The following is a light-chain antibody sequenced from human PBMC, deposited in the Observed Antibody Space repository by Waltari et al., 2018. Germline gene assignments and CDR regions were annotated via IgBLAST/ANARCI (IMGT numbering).Light chain of an antibody. J-gene: IGKJ2*01. V-gene: IGKV1-33*01. CDR2: DAS. CDR1: HDISDY. CDR3: QQHDNPPFT. Sequence: DIQMTQSPSPLSASVGDTVTITCQANHDISDYLNWYQQKPGKAPNPLISDASHLEAGVPSRFSGSGYGTDFTFTISSLQPEDFATYYCQQHDNPPFTFGQGTKLEIK.